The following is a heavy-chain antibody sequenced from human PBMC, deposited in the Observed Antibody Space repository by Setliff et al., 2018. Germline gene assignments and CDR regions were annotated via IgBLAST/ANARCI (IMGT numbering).Heavy chain of an antibody. CDR2: VHPDGST. Sequence: KPSETLSLTCTVSGGSLSADYYWSWIRQPAGKGLEWIGHVHPDGSTNYNPSLYSRVVISVDTSKNQFSLKVRSVTAADTAVYYCARQYCSGGTCYFDYWGQGTLVTSPQ. CDR1: GGSLSADYY. D-gene: IGHD2-15*01. J-gene: IGHJ4*02. CDR3: ARQYCSGGTCYFDY. V-gene: IGHV4-61*10.